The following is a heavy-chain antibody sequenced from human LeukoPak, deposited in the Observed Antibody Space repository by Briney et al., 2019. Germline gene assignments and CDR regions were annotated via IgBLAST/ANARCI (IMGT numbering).Heavy chain of an antibody. D-gene: IGHD5-12*01. CDR3: ARGGMRSGYDRSYYYYYMDV. CDR1: GFTFSDYP. CDR2: ISYDAINK. Sequence: GGSLRLSCAASGFTFSDYPMHWVRQAPGKGLEWVAVISYDAINKYYPDSVKGRFTISRDNSNNTLYLQMNSLRAEDTAVYYCARGGMRSGYDRSYYYYYMDVWGKGTTVTISS. J-gene: IGHJ6*03. V-gene: IGHV3-30*04.